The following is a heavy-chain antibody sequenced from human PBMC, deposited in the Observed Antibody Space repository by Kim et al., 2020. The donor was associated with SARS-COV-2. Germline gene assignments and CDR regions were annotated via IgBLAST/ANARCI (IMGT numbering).Heavy chain of an antibody. V-gene: IGHV1-2*02. CDR3: APSFDY. J-gene: IGHJ4*02. CDR2: PDSAGT. Sequence: PDSAGTNYAQKFQGRVTMTRDTSISTAYMELSRLRSDDTAVYYCAPSFDYWGQGTLVTVSS.